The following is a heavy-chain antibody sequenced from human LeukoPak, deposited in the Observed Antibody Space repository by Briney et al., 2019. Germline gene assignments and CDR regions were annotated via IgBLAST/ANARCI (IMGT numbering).Heavy chain of an antibody. CDR2: ISSSSSTI. J-gene: IGHJ4*02. D-gene: IGHD2/OR15-2a*01. Sequence: GGSLRLSCAASGFTFSSYSMNWVRQAPGKGLEWVSYISSSSSTIYYADSVKGRFTISRDNAKNSLYLQMNSLRAKDTAVYYCARKKGGFLAKNYFDYWGQGTLVTVSS. V-gene: IGHV3-48*01. CDR1: GFTFSSYS. CDR3: ARKKGGFLAKNYFDY.